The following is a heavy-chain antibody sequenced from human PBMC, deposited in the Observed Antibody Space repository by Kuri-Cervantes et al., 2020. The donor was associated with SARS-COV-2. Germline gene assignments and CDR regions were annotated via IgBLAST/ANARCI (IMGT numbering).Heavy chain of an antibody. CDR2: IQSKTDGGTT. Sequence: GESLKISCAASGFTFSNAWMSWVRQAPGKGLEWVGRIQSKTDGGTTDYAAPVRGRFTISRDDSRNTLYLQMNSLKTEDTAVYYCTTGLLGYYFDYWGQGTRVTVSS. CDR1: GFTFSNAW. J-gene: IGHJ4*02. V-gene: IGHV3-15*01. CDR3: TTGLLGYYFDY. D-gene: IGHD3-16*01.